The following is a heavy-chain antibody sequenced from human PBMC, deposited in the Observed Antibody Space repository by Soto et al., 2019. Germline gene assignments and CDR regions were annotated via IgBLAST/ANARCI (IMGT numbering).Heavy chain of an antibody. CDR2: ISSSSSYI. D-gene: IGHD2-2*01. J-gene: IGHJ4*02. CDR1: GFTFSSYS. Sequence: EVQLVESGGGLVKPGGSLRLSCAASGFTFSSYSMNWVRQAPGKGLEWVSSISSSSSYIYYADSVKGRFTISRDNAKNSLYRQMNSLRAEDTAVYYCARMGYCSSTSCYGGGGYWGQGTLVTVSS. CDR3: ARMGYCSSTSCYGGGGY. V-gene: IGHV3-21*01.